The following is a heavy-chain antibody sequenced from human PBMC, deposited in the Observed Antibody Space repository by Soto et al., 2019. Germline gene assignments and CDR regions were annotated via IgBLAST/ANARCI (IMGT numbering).Heavy chain of an antibody. CDR1: GFAFSSYV. V-gene: IGHV3-23*01. CDR2: ISGSGGGT. D-gene: IGHD5-12*01. Sequence: PWGTLRLSCAASGFAFSSYVMWWGRQDPGEGLEQGSGISGSGGGTYYAESVKGRFTISRDNSKNTLYLQLNNLRAEDTAVHLWANGGGYDAGNHIYYDMDVWGQGTTVTVSS. CDR3: ANGGGYDAGNHIYYDMDV. J-gene: IGHJ6*02.